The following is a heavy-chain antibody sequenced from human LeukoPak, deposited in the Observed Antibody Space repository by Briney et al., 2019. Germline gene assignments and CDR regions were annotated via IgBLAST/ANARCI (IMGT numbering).Heavy chain of an antibody. J-gene: IGHJ6*03. CDR2: INWNGNRT. Sequence: GGSLRLPCAASGFTFDDYGMTWVRQAPGKGLEWVSSINWNGNRTSYADSVKGRFTISRDNAKNSLYLQMNSLRAEDTAVYYCARVSRGTSYYYYYYMDVWGKGTTVTISS. CDR1: GFTFDDYG. V-gene: IGHV3-20*04. CDR3: ARVSRGTSYYYYYYMDV. D-gene: IGHD2-2*01.